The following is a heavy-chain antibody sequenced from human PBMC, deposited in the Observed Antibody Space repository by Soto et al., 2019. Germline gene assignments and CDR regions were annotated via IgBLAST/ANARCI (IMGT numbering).Heavy chain of an antibody. CDR2: IIPIFGTA. CDR1: GGTFSSYA. V-gene: IGHV1-69*13. D-gene: IGHD1-7*01. CDR3: ARDLELSGYWFDP. J-gene: IGHJ5*02. Sequence: ASVKVSCKASGGTFSSYAISWVRQAPGQGLEWMGGIIPIFGTANYAQKFQGRVTITADESTCTAYMELSSLRSEDTAVYYCARDLELSGYWFDPWGQGTLVTVSS.